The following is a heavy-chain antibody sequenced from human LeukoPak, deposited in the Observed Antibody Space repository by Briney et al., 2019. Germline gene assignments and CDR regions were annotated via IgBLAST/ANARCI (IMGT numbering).Heavy chain of an antibody. J-gene: IGHJ5*02. CDR2: IKEDGSEK. V-gene: IGHV3-7*01. CDR3: AKGLPPSFDP. CDR1: GFTFSSYW. Sequence: PGGSLRLSCAASGFTFSSYWLSWVRQAPGRGLEWVANIKEDGSEKYYADSVKGRFTISRDNAKNSLYLQMNSLRAEDTAVYYCAKGLPPSFDPWGQGTLVTVSS.